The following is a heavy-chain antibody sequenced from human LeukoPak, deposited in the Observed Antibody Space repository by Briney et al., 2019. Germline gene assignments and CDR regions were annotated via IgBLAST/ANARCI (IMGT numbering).Heavy chain of an antibody. J-gene: IGHJ4*02. D-gene: IGHD3-3*01. CDR1: GGSFSGYY. Sequence: SETLSLTCAVYGGSFSGYYWSWIRQPPGKGLEWIGEINHSGSTNYNPSLKSRVTISVDTSKNQFSLKLSSVTAADTAVYYCARAEGGYYIDYWGQGTLVTVSS. CDR3: ARAEGGYYIDY. CDR2: INHSGST. V-gene: IGHV4-34*01.